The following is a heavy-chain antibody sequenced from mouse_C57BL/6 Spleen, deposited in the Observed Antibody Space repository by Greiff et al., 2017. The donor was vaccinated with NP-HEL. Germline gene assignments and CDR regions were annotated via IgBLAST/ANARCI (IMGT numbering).Heavy chain of an antibody. J-gene: IGHJ3*01. CDR2: IDPENGDT. CDR3: ITGGLLCAY. D-gene: IGHD1-1*01. V-gene: IGHV14-4*01. CDR1: GFNIKDDY. Sequence: EVMLVESGAELVRPGASVKLSCTASGFNIKDDYMHWVKQRPEQGLEWIGWIDPENGDTEYASKFQGKATITADTSSNTAYLQLSSLTSEDTAVYYCITGGLLCAYWGKGTLGTVAA.